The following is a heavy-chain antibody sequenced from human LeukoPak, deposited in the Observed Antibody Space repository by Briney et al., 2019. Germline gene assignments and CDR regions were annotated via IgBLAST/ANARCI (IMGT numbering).Heavy chain of an antibody. V-gene: IGHV3-23*01. CDR3: AKDLTAAAGGDY. CDR1: GFTFSSYA. D-gene: IGHD6-13*01. CDR2: ISGGGGST. Sequence: PGGSLRLSCAASGFTFSSYAMSWVRQAPGKGLEWVSAISGGGGSTYYADSVKGRFTISRDNSKNTLYLQMNGLRAEDTAVYYCAKDLTAAAGGDYWGQGTLVTASS. J-gene: IGHJ4*02.